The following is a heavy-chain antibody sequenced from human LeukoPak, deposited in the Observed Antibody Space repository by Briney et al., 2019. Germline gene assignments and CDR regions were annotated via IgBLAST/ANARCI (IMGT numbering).Heavy chain of an antibody. CDR3: AKGGYTTWFDP. J-gene: IGHJ5*02. V-gene: IGHV3-23*01. CDR1: GFTLREYS. Sequence: GGSLRLSCAASGFTLREYSVSWVRQAPGRGLEWVSNIRSNGEDTYYTGSVKGRFTITRDNSKNTLYLEMNTLRAGDTAVYYCAKGGYTTWFDPWGQGTLVTVSS. D-gene: IGHD2-15*01. CDR2: IRSNGEDT.